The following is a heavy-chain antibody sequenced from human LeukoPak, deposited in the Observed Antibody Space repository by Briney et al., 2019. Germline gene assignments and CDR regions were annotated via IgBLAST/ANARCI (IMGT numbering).Heavy chain of an antibody. CDR1: GFTFSSYS. J-gene: IGHJ4*02. Sequence: PGGSLRLSCAASGFTFSSYSMNWVRQAPGKGLEWVSYISSSSSTIYYADSVKGRFTISRDNAKNSLYLQMNSLRDEDTAVYYCARDLPVGYYSSGSYYDYWGQGTLVTVSS. D-gene: IGHD3-10*01. V-gene: IGHV3-48*02. CDR3: ARDLPVGYYSSGSYYDY. CDR2: ISSSSSTI.